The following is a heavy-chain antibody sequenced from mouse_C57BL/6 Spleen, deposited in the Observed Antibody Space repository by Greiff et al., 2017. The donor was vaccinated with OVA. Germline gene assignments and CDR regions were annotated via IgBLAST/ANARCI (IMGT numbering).Heavy chain of an antibody. CDR2: IWWAAAK. CDR1: GFSLITFGMG. CDR3: ARIVDYGNSFDY. Sequence: QVTLKVCGPGILQPSQTLSLSCYFSGFSLITFGMGVGWIRQPSGQGLEWLAHIWWAAAKYYNPALKRRLTISTVTSKNPVFLKIANVDTADTATYYCARIVDYGNSFDYWGQGTTLTVSS. V-gene: IGHV8-8*01. D-gene: IGHD2-1*01. J-gene: IGHJ2*01.